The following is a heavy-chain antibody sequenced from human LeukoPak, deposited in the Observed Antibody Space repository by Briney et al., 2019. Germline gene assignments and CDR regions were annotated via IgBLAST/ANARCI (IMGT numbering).Heavy chain of an antibody. J-gene: IGHJ4*02. CDR3: ARQQLAPFDY. V-gene: IGHV3-30*04. CDR1: GFTFSSYA. Sequence: GGSPRLSCAASGFTFSSYAMHWVRQAPGKGLEWVAVISYDGSNKYYADSVKGRFTISRDNSKNTLYLQMNSLRAEDTAVYYCARQQLAPFDYWGQGTLVTVSS. D-gene: IGHD6-13*01. CDR2: ISYDGSNK.